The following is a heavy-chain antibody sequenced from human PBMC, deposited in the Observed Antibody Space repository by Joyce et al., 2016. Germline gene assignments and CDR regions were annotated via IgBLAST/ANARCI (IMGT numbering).Heavy chain of an antibody. V-gene: IGHV3-53*02. D-gene: IGHD6-19*01. CDR1: GFSVSNSY. CDR2: IYAYGTT. J-gene: IGHJ4*02. CDR3: TRFSTGGLKFDY. Sequence: EVQLVETGGGLIQPGGSLRLSCAASGFSVSNSYLSWVRQAPGKGPELVSVIYAYGTTYYADSVKGRFTISRDNSKDTLYLQMNSLRADDTAKYYCTRFSTGGLKFDYWGQGTLVTVSS.